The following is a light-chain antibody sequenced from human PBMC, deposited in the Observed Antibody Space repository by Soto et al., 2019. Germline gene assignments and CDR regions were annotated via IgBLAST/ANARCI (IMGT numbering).Light chain of an antibody. J-gene: IGLJ2*01. V-gene: IGLV2-14*01. CDR2: EVS. Sequence: QSVLTQPASVSGSPGQSITISCTGTSSDVGPYNYVSWYQQHPGKAPKLMIYEVSNRPSGVSTRFSGSKSGNTASLTISGLQAEDEADYYCCSYTSSTTPLFGGGTQLTVL. CDR1: SSDVGPYNY. CDR3: CSYTSSTTPL.